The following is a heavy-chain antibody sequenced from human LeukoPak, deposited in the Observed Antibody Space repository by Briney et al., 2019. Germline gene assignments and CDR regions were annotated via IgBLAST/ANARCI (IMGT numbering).Heavy chain of an antibody. J-gene: IGHJ4*02. CDR1: GFTFSDYY. CDR2: ISSSGSTI. V-gene: IGHV3-11*04. Sequence: GGSLRLSCAASGFTFSDYYMSSIRQAPGKGLEWVSYISSSGSTIYYADSVKGRFTISRDNAKNSLYLQMNSLRAEDAAVYYCARVDLSYYGSGSHDYWGQGTLVTVSS. CDR3: ARVDLSYYGSGSHDY. D-gene: IGHD3-10*01.